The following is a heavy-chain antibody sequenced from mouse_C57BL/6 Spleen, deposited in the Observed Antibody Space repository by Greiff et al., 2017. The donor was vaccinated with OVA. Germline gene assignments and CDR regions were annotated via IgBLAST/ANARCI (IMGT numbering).Heavy chain of an antibody. Sequence: QVQLQQSGAELVRPGASVTLSCEASGYTFTDYEMHWVKQTPVHGLEWIGAIDPETGGTAYNQKFKGKAILTADKSSSTAYMELRSLTSEDSAVDYCTRRGDYWGQGTTLTVSS. V-gene: IGHV1-15*01. CDR3: TRRGDY. CDR1: GYTFTDYE. CDR2: IDPETGGT. J-gene: IGHJ2*01.